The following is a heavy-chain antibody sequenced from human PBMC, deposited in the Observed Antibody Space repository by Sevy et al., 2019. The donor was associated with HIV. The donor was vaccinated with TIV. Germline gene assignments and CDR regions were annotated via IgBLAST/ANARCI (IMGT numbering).Heavy chain of an antibody. J-gene: IGHJ6*03. CDR1: GFTFSSYA. CDR3: AKDAFYGDYVNYYDYYMDV. V-gene: IGHV3-23*01. Sequence: GGSLRLSCAASGFTFSSYAMSWVRQAPGKGLEWVSAISGSGGSTYYADSAKGRFTMSRDNSKNTLYLKMNSLRVEDTAVYYCAKDAFYGDYVNYYDYYMDVWGKGTTVTVSS. CDR2: ISGSGGST. D-gene: IGHD4-17*01.